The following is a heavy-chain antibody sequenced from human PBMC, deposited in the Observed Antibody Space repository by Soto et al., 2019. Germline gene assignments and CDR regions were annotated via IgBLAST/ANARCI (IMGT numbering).Heavy chain of an antibody. CDR3: AREGLVVPAANNLLDS. J-gene: IGHJ5*01. CDR1: GFTFSSYG. CDR2: IWYDGSNK. D-gene: IGHD2-2*01. V-gene: IGHV3-33*01. Sequence: GGSLRLSCAASGFTFSSYGMHWVRQAPGKGLEWVAVIWYDGSNKYYADSVKGRFTISRDNSKNTLYLQMNSLRAEDTAVYYCAREGLVVPAANNLLDSSGQGSLVIGSS.